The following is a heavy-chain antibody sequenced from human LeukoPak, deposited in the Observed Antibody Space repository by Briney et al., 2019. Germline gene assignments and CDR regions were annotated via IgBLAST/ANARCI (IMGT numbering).Heavy chain of an antibody. J-gene: IGHJ6*02. CDR2: ISSSSSYI. D-gene: IGHD3-9*01. Sequence: PGGSLRLSCAASGFTFSSYSMNWVRQAPGEGLEWVSSISSSSSYIYYADSVKGRITISRDNAKNSLYLQMNSLRAEDTAVYYCARDLYYDILTGPKGMDVWGQGTTVTVSS. CDR1: GFTFSSYS. V-gene: IGHV3-21*01. CDR3: ARDLYYDILTGPKGMDV.